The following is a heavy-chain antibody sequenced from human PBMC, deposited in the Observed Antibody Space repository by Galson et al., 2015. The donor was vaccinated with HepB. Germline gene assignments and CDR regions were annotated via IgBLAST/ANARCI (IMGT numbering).Heavy chain of an antibody. V-gene: IGHV1-69*02. Sequence: SVKVSCKASGGTFSSYTISWVRQAPGQGLEWMGRIIPILGIANYAQKFQGRVTITADKSTSTAYMELSSLRSEDTAVCYCAGGGGQYYYDSSGYDYWGQGTLVTVSS. J-gene: IGHJ4*02. CDR3: AGGGGQYYYDSSGYDY. CDR1: GGTFSSYT. CDR2: IIPILGIA. D-gene: IGHD3-22*01.